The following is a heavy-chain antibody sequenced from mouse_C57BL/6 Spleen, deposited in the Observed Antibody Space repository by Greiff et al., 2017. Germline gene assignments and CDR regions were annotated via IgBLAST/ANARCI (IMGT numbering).Heavy chain of an antibody. V-gene: IGHV1-69*01. J-gene: IGHJ4*01. D-gene: IGHD2-4*01. CDR3: ARRGYDYDGGYAMDY. CDR2: IDPSASYT. CDR1: GYTFTSYW. Sequence: QVQLQQPGAELVMPGASVKLSCKASGYTFTSYWMHWVKQRPGQGLEWIGEIDPSASYTNYNQKFKGKSTLTVDKSSSTAYMQLSSLTSEDSAVYYCARRGYDYDGGYAMDYWGQGTSVTVSS.